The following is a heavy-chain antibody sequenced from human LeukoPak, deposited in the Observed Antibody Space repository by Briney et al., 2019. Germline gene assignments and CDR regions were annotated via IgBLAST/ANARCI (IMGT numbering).Heavy chain of an antibody. V-gene: IGHV4-61*02. J-gene: IGHJ4*02. Sequence: SETLSLTCTVSGGSISSSSYYWSWIRQPAGKGLEWIGRIYTSGSTMYNPSLKSRVTMSVDTSKNQFSLKLSSVTAADTAVYYCARGYGSSWYYFDYWGQGTLVTVSS. CDR1: GGSISSSSYY. CDR2: IYTSGST. D-gene: IGHD6-13*01. CDR3: ARGYGSSWYYFDY.